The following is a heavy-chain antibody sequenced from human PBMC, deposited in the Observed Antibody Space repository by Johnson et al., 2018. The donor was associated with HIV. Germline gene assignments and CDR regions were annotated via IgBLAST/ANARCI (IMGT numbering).Heavy chain of an antibody. J-gene: IGHJ3*01. CDR3: VRTSCTGARCLGYDPFDV. D-gene: IGHD3-16*01. CDR1: GFTFSDHW. V-gene: IGHV3-74*01. Sequence: VQLVESGGGLVQPGGSLRLSCGASGFTFSDHWMQWVRQAPGKGLVWVSRINGDGSRTSYADSVKGRFTIARDNAKNTLFLEMKSLRAEDTAGYYCVRTSCTGARCLGYDPFDVWGQGTMVTVSS. CDR2: INGDGSRT.